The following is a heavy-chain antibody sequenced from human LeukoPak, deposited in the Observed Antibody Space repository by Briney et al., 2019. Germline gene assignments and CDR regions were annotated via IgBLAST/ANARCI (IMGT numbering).Heavy chain of an antibody. CDR1: GFTFSSYG. CDR2: IWYDGSNK. D-gene: IGHD6-19*01. J-gene: IGHJ6*03. CDR3: AKESGGWYRAYYYYMDV. Sequence: GGSLRLSCAASGFTFSSYGMHWVRQAPGKGLEWVAVIWYDGSNKYYADSVKGRFTISRDNSKNTLYLQMNSLRAEDTAVYYCAKESGGWYRAYYYYMDVWGKGTTVTVSS. V-gene: IGHV3-33*06.